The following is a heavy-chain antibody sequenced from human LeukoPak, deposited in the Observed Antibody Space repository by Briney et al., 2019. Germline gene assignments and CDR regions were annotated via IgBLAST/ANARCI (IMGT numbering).Heavy chain of an antibody. V-gene: IGHV4-59*01. J-gene: IGHJ4*02. CDR3: ARERASSRGIDY. Sequence: SETLSLTCTVSGGSISSYYWSWIRQPPGKGLEWIGYIYYSGSTNYNPSLKSRVTISVDTSKNQFSLKLSSVTAADTAVYYCARERASSRGIDYWGQGTLVTVSS. CDR2: IYYSGST. CDR1: GGSISSYY. D-gene: IGHD1-26*01.